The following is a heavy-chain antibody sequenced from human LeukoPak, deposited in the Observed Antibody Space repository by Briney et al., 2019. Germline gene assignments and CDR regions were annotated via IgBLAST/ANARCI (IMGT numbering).Heavy chain of an antibody. J-gene: IGHJ1*01. CDR3: ATGYSSGWYFYFQH. V-gene: IGHV3-7*01. CDR1: GLTFNKYW. Sequence: GGSLRLSCEASGLTFNKYWMTWVRQAPGKGLEWVANIRQDGSEKNYVDSVKGRFTISRDNAKDSLSLRMNSLSAEDTAVYYCATGYSSGWYFYFQHWGQGSLVSVSS. D-gene: IGHD2-15*01. CDR2: IRQDGSEK.